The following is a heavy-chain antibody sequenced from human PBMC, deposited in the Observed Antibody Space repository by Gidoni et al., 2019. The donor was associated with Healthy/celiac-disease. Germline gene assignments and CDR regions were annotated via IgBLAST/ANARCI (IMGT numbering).Heavy chain of an antibody. CDR1: GYTFTSDA. J-gene: IGHJ6*02. CDR2: INTHTGNP. CDR3: ARNPFWSGYYGYYYGMDV. V-gene: IGHV7-4-1*02. D-gene: IGHD3-3*01. Sequence: QVHLVQSGSELKKPGASVKVSCKASGYTFTSDAMNWVRQAPGQGLEWMGLINTHTGNPTYAQGFTGRFVFSLDTSVSTAYLQISSLKAEDTAVYYCARNPFWSGYYGYYYGMDVWGQGTTVTVSS.